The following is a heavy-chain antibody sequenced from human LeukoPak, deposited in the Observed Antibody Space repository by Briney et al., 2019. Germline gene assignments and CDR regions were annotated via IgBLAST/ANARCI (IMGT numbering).Heavy chain of an antibody. CDR1: GGSISGSSYY. J-gene: IGHJ3*02. CDR3: ARRTSPHGFDI. CDR2: VYYDGST. Sequence: PSETLSFTRTVSGGSISGSSYYWGWIRQPPGKGLKWIGSVYYDGSTYYNPSLKSRVAISVDTSNNQFSLKVNSVSAADTAIYFCARRTSPHGFDIWGQGTMVTVSS. D-gene: IGHD1-14*01. V-gene: IGHV4-39*01.